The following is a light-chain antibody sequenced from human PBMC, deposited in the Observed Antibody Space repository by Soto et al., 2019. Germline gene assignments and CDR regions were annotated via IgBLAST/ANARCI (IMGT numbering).Light chain of an antibody. Sequence: QSALTQPASVSGSPGQSITISCTGTSSDVGGYNYVSWYQQHPGKAPKLMIYDVSNRPSGVSNRFSGSKSGNTASLTISGLQAEDEADYYCSSYTISSTLGSVVFGGGTKVTVL. V-gene: IGLV2-14*01. CDR1: SSDVGGYNY. J-gene: IGLJ2*01. CDR2: DVS. CDR3: SSYTISSTLGSVV.